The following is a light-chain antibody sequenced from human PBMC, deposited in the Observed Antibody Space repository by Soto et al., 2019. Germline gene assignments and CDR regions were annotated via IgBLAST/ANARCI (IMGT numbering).Light chain of an antibody. Sequence: IQMTQSPSTLSASVGDRVTITGRASQGIRIDLGWYQQKPGKAPKLLIYAASTLQTGVPSRFNGSGSGTDFTLTISSLQPEDFATDYCLQDYNFPWTFGQGTKVDI. J-gene: IGKJ1*01. CDR3: LQDYNFPWT. CDR2: AAS. V-gene: IGKV1-6*01. CDR1: QGIRID.